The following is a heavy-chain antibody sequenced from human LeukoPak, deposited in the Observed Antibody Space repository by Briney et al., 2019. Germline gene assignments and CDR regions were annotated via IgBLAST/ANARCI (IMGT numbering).Heavy chain of an antibody. Sequence: KPSETLSLTRSVSGDPISSYYWSWIRQPPGKGLEWIGYIYYSGSTKYNPSLKSRVTLLADMSKNQLFLKLSSVTAADTAVYYCARAKSGVAGFFDYWGQGALVTVSS. J-gene: IGHJ4*02. CDR1: GDPISSYY. CDR3: ARAKSGVAGFFDY. D-gene: IGHD6-19*01. CDR2: IYYSGST. V-gene: IGHV4-59*01.